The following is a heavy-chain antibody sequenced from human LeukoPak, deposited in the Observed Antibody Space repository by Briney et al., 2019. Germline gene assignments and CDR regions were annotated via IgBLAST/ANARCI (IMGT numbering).Heavy chain of an antibody. CDR1: GYTFTGYY. CDR2: INPNSGGT. D-gene: IGHD3-9*01. CDR3: ARDNILTGYYMAGGDY. V-gene: IGHV1-2*02. J-gene: IGHJ4*02. Sequence: ASEKVSCKASGYTFTGYYMHWVRQAPGQGLEWMGWINPNSGGTNYAQKFQGRVTMTRDTSISTAYMELSRLRSDDTAVYYCARDNILTGYYMAGGDYWGQGTLVTVSS.